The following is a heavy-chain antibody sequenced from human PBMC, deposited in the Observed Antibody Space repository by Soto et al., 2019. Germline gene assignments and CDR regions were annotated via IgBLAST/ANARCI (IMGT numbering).Heavy chain of an antibody. CDR3: ARRNEFWSGGAMDV. CDR2: SRNKVKSYST. D-gene: IGHD3-3*01. J-gene: IGHJ6*01. V-gene: IGHV3-72*01. CDR1: GFTFSDHY. Sequence: EVQLVESGGGLVQPGGSLRLSCAVSGFTFSDHYMDWVRQAPGQGLEWVARSRNKVKSYSTGYAASVKGRFTVSRDDSKSLLYLQMNSLTTEETAVYYCARRNEFWSGGAMDVWGQGTTVTVSS.